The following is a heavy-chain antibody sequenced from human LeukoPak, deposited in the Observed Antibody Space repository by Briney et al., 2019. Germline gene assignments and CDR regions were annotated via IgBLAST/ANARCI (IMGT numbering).Heavy chain of an antibody. Sequence: SETLSLTCTVSGGSTTSYYWGWIRQPPGKGLEWIGSIYYSGSTYYNPSLKSRVTISVDTSKNQFSLKLSSVTTADTAVYYCARETEDYSDYLGHFDYWGQGTLVTVSS. V-gene: IGHV4-39*07. CDR3: ARETEDYSDYLGHFDY. CDR1: GGSTTSYY. J-gene: IGHJ4*02. CDR2: IYYSGST. D-gene: IGHD4-11*01.